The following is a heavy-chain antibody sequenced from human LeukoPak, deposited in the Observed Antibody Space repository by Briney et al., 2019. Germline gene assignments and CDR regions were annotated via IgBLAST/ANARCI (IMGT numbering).Heavy chain of an antibody. CDR2: IIDDGSTT. J-gene: IGHJ4*02. CDR3: AKGSYGSGSYYNLGFDY. Sequence: GGSLRLSCAASGFTFNNYAMSWVRQAPGKGLEWICDIIDDGSTTYYADSAKGRFTIFRDNSKNTLYLQMNSLRVEDTAVYYCAKGSYGSGSYYNLGFDYWGQGTLVAVSS. CDR1: GFTFNNYA. D-gene: IGHD3-10*01. V-gene: IGHV3-23*01.